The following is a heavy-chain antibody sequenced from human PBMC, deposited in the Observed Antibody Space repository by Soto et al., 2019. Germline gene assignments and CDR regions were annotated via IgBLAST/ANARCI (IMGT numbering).Heavy chain of an antibody. CDR1: GFTFSNYG. J-gene: IGHJ4*02. V-gene: IGHV3-23*01. CDR3: AAVDSNTWYVGWYFDY. CDR2: FGGGGSST. D-gene: IGHD6-13*01. Sequence: EVQLLASGGGLVQPGGSLRLSCAASGFTFSNYGMTWVRQAPGKGLEWVSAFGGGGSSTYYADSVRGRCSISRDTSENTLLLQMHCLRAEDTALYYCAAVDSNTWYVGWYFDYWGQGVQVTVSP.